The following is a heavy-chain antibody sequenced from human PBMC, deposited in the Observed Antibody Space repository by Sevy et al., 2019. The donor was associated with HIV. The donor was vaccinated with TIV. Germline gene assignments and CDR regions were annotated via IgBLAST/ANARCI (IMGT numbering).Heavy chain of an antibody. J-gene: IGHJ4*02. CDR3: ARDFCSGGSCYSAFVY. D-gene: IGHD2-15*01. CDR1: GYTFSTYI. V-gene: IGHV1-3*01. Sequence: ASVKVSCKASGYTFSTYIIYWVHQAPGQRLEWMGWINAGNGDTKYSQKFQGRVSITRDTSANTAHMELSSLRSEDTAVYYCARDFCSGGSCYSAFVYWGQGTLVTVSS. CDR2: INAGNGDT.